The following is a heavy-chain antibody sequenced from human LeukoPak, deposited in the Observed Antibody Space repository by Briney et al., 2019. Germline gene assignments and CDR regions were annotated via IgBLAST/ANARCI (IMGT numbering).Heavy chain of an antibody. Sequence: ASVKVSCKASGYTFTSYGISWVRQAPGQGLEWMGWISAYNGNTNYAQKLQGRVTMTTDTSTSTAYMELRSLRSEDTAVYYCARAYNYYDSSGYYTPGAEYFQHWGQGTLVTVSS. V-gene: IGHV1-18*01. D-gene: IGHD3-22*01. CDR3: ARAYNYYDSSGYYTPGAEYFQH. CDR1: GYTFTSYG. J-gene: IGHJ1*01. CDR2: ISAYNGNT.